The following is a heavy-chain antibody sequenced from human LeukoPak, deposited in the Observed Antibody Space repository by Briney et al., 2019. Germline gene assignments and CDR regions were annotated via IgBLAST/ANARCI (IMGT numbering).Heavy chain of an antibody. J-gene: IGHJ4*02. CDR2: INPNSGGT. CDR3: ARDRDYYDSSGYYPLDY. Sequence: ASVKVSCKASGYTFTGYYIHWVRQAPGQGLEWVGWINPNSGGTNYAQKFQGRVTMTRDTSISTAYMELTRLRSDDTAVYYCARDRDYYDSSGYYPLDYWGQGSLVTVSS. CDR1: GYTFTGYY. D-gene: IGHD3-22*01. V-gene: IGHV1-2*02.